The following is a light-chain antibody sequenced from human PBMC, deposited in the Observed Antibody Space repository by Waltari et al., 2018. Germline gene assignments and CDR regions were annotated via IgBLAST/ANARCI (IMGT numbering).Light chain of an antibody. CDR3: SSYTTSSAPGV. CDR2: EVS. V-gene: IGLV2-14*01. CDR1: DRDVGACDF. Sequence: QSALTQPASVSGSPGQSITTSCSGTDRDVGACDFVAWYQQHPGKAPHLILYEVSNRPSGISNRFSASKSGNIASLTISGLQAEDEADYYCSSYTTSSAPGVFGTGTRVTVL. J-gene: IGLJ1*01.